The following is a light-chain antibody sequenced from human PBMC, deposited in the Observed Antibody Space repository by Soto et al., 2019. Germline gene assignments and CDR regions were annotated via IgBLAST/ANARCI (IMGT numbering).Light chain of an antibody. V-gene: IGKV3-15*01. CDR3: QQYNNWPPRT. Sequence: EIVMTQSPASLSVSPGETATLSCRASQSISSSLAWYQQKPGQAPSLLIYGASTRATGIPARFSGSGSGTEVTLTISSLQSEDSALYYCQQYNNWPPRTFGQGTKLEIK. CDR1: QSISSS. CDR2: GAS. J-gene: IGKJ2*01.